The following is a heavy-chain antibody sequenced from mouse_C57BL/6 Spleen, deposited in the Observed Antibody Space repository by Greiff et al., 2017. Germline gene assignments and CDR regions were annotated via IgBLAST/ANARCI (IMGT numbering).Heavy chain of an antibody. Sequence: EVKLEESGGGLVKPGGSLKLSCAASGFTFSDYGMHWVRQAPEKGLEWVAYISSGRSTIYYEDTVKGRFTISRDNAKNTLFLQMTSLRSEDTAMYYGAATVGYYDYAMDYWGQGASVTVAS. D-gene: IGHD2-3*01. J-gene: IGHJ4*01. V-gene: IGHV5-17*01. CDR3: AATVGYYDYAMDY. CDR2: ISSGRSTI. CDR1: GFTFSDYG.